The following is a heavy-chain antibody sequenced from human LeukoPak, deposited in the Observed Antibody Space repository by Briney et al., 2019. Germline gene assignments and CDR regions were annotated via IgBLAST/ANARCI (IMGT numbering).Heavy chain of an antibody. D-gene: IGHD6-19*01. J-gene: IGHJ4*02. CDR2: IYYSGST. Sequence: SETLSLTCTVSGGSISSYYWSWIRQPPGKGLEWIGYIYYSGSTNYNPSLKGRVTISVDTSRNQFSLRLSSVTAADTAVYYCARGYSSGFDFDYWGQGTLVTVSS. V-gene: IGHV4-59*01. CDR3: ARGYSSGFDFDY. CDR1: GGSISSYY.